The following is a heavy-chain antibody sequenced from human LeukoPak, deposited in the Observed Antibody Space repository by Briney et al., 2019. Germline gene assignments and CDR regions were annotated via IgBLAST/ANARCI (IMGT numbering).Heavy chain of an antibody. D-gene: IGHD7-27*01. CDR1: GLTFSSHA. J-gene: IGHJ4*02. Sequence: PGGSLRLSCAASGLTFSSHAMNWVRQAPGRGLEWVSYISGGGDDTHYADSVRGRFTVSRDNSKNTLFLLMSSLHDEDPAFYYCAKTPARDFWGPFDYWGQGPLVSVSS. V-gene: IGHV3-23*01. CDR2: ISGGGDDT. CDR3: AKTPARDFWGPFDY.